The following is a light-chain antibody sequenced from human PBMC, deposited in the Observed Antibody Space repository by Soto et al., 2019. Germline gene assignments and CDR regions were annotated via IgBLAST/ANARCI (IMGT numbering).Light chain of an antibody. Sequence: QSVLTQPHSVSGSPGQSVTISCTGTSVDVGAYDFVSWYQQHPGKAPKLLIYVVSGRPSGVPHRFSGSKSGNAASLTISGLQAEDEADHYCSSFTTSHTYVFGTGTKV. CDR1: SVDVGAYDF. CDR3: SSFTTSHTYV. CDR2: VVS. V-gene: IGLV2-11*01. J-gene: IGLJ1*01.